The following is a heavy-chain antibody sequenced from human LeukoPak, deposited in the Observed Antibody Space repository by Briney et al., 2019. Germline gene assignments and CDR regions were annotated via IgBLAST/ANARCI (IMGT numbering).Heavy chain of an antibody. V-gene: IGHV3-23*01. CDR1: GFTFSSYA. J-gene: IGHJ4*02. CDR3: ASPEPTRPGWRGFDY. D-gene: IGHD1-14*01. CDR2: ISGSGGST. Sequence: GGSLRLSCVASGFTFSSYAMSWVRQAPGKGLEWVSGISGSGGSTYYADSVKGRFTISRDNSKNTLYLQMNSLRAEDTAVYYCASPEPTRPGWRGFDYWAREPWSPSPQ.